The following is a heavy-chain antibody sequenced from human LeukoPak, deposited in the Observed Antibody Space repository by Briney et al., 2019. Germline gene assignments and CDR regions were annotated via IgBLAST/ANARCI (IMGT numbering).Heavy chain of an antibody. J-gene: IGHJ4*02. CDR3: AREAAYYDILTGYSRTGFDY. Sequence: GGSLRLSCAAPGFTFSSYSMNWVRQAPGKGLEWVSSISSSSSYIYYADSVKGRFTISRDNAKNSLYLQMNSLRAEDTAVYYCAREAAYYDILTGYSRTGFDYWGQGTLVTVSS. CDR2: ISSSSSYI. V-gene: IGHV3-21*01. CDR1: GFTFSSYS. D-gene: IGHD3-9*01.